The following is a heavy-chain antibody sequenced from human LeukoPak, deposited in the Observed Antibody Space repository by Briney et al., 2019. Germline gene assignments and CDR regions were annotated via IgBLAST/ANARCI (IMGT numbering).Heavy chain of an antibody. CDR1: GNTFTSYH. V-gene: IGHV1-69*13. J-gene: IGHJ3*02. Sequence: SVKVSCKAFGNTFTSYHMQWVRQAPGQGLEWMEGIIPIFGTANYAQKFQGRVTITADEFTSTAYMELSSLRSEDTAVYYCARLRSGSYLRPDAFDIWGQGTMVTVSS. CDR2: IIPIFGTA. CDR3: ARLRSGSYLRPDAFDI. D-gene: IGHD1-26*01.